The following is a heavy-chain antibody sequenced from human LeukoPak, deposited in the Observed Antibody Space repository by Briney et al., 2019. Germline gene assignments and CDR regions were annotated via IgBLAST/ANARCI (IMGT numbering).Heavy chain of an antibody. V-gene: IGHV1-69*13. CDR1: GYTFTSYG. J-gene: IGHJ6*02. CDR2: IIPTFGTA. Sequence: SVKVSCKASGYTFTSYGISWVRQAPGQGLEWMGGIIPTFGTANYAQKFQGRVTIIADESTSTAYMELSSLRSEDTAVYYCASSGPILEWLPNYYYYYGMDVWGQGTTVTVSS. D-gene: IGHD3-3*01. CDR3: ASSGPILEWLPNYYYYYGMDV.